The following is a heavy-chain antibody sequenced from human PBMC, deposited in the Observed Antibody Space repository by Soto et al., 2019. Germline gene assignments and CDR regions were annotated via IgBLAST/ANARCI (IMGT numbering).Heavy chain of an antibody. V-gene: IGHV1-2*04. J-gene: IGHJ4*02. D-gene: IGHD2-2*01. CDR3: ARASSDGGYCSSTSCYATFDY. CDR2: IIPNSGGT. Sequence: ASVKVSCKASGGTFSSYTISWVRQAPGQGLEWMGRIIPNSGGTNYAQKFQGWVTMTRDTSMSTTYMELSRLRSDDTAVYYCARASSDGGYCSSTSCYATFDYWGQGTLVTVSS. CDR1: GGTFSSYT.